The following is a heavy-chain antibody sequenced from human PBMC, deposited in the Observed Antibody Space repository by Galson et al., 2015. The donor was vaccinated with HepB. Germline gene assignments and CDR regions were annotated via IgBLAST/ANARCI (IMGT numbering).Heavy chain of an antibody. D-gene: IGHD3-22*01. CDR3: ARDGYYDSSGYSGSGG. CDR1: GYTFTSYY. CDR2: INPSGGST. J-gene: IGHJ4*02. V-gene: IGHV1-46*01. Sequence: SVKVSCKASGYTFTSYYMHWVRQAPGQGLEWMGIINPSGGSTSYAQKFQGRVTMTRDTSTSTVYMELSSLRSEDTAVYYCARDGYYDSSGYSGSGGWGQGTLVTVSS.